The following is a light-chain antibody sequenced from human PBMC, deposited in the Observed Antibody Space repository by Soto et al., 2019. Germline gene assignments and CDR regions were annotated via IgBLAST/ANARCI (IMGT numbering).Light chain of an antibody. V-gene: IGKV1-5*01. CDR3: QQYKSYSVT. J-gene: IGKJ3*01. CDR1: QTISSR. Sequence: DIQMTQSPSTLSASVGDRVTITCRASQTISSRLAWYQQKPGKAPNLLIYDASSLESGVPSRFSGSGSGTEFTLTISRLQPDDFATYYCQQYKSYSVTFGPGTKVDI. CDR2: DAS.